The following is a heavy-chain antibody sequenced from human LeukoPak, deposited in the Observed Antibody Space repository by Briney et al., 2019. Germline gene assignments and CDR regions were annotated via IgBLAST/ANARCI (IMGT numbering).Heavy chain of an antibody. CDR2: INPNGGGT. CDR1: GYTFTGHY. D-gene: IGHD4-23*01. J-gene: IGHJ4*02. CDR3: TRGDYGGSSAYDY. Sequence: ASVKVSCKASGYTFTGHYIHWVRQAPGQGLEWMGWINPNGGGTNYAQKFQGRVIMTRDTSISTAYMELSRLGSDDTAVYYCTRGDYGGSSAYDYWGQGTLVTVSS. V-gene: IGHV1-2*02.